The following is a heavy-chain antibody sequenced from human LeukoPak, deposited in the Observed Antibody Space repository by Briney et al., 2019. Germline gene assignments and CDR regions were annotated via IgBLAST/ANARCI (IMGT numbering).Heavy chain of an antibody. Sequence: GGSLRLSCAASGFTFSSYWMSWVRQAPGKGLEWVANIKQDGSEKYYVDSVKGRFTIYRDNAKNSLYLQMYSLRAEDTAVYYCGREGFLTMSQINWFDPWGEGTLVTVSS. CDR3: GREGFLTMSQINWFDP. CDR1: GFTFSSYW. CDR2: IKQDGSEK. V-gene: IGHV3-7*01. D-gene: IGHD3-10*02. J-gene: IGHJ5*02.